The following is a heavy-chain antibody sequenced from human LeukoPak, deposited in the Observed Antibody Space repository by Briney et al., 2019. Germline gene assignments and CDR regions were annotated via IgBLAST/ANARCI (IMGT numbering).Heavy chain of an antibody. D-gene: IGHD6-13*01. Sequence: GRSLRLSCAASGFTFSTSGMNWVRQAPGKGLEWVAVIWYDGSNKYYADSVKGRFTISRDNSKNTLYLQMNSLRAEDTAVYYCARGASSSWSYFDYWGQGTLVTVSS. CDR2: IWYDGSNK. CDR3: ARGASSSWSYFDY. CDR1: GFTFSTSG. J-gene: IGHJ4*02. V-gene: IGHV3-33*01.